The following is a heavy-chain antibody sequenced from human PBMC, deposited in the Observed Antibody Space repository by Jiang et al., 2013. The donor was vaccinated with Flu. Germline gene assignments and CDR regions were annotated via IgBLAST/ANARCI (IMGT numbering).Heavy chain of an antibody. CDR2: IYSGGST. V-gene: IGHV3-53*04. CDR1: GFTVSSNY. D-gene: IGHD2-2*01. Sequence: QLLESGGGLVQPGGSLRLSCAASGFTVSSNYMSWVRQAPGKGLEWVSVIYSGGSTYYADSVKGRFTISRHNSKNTLYLQMNSLRAEDTAVYYCARAKNAAMAPGGFDYWGQGTLVTVSS. CDR3: ARAKNAAMAPGGFDY. J-gene: IGHJ4*02.